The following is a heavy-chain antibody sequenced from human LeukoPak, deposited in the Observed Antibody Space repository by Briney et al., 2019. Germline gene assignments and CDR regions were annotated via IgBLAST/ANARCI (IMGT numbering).Heavy chain of an antibody. CDR1: GCTFSSYA. Sequence: GGSLRLSCASSGCTFSSYAMSWVRQAPGKGLEWVSAISGSGGSTYYADSVKGRFTISRDNSKTTLYLQMNSLRAEDTAVYYCAKEWFGELIGVFDYWGQGTLVTVSS. V-gene: IGHV3-23*01. CDR2: ISGSGGST. J-gene: IGHJ4*02. CDR3: AKEWFGELIGVFDY. D-gene: IGHD3-10*01.